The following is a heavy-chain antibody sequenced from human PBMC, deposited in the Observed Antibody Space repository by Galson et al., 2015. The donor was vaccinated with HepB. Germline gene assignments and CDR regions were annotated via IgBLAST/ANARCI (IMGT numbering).Heavy chain of an antibody. V-gene: IGHV1-2*02. J-gene: IGHJ4*02. CDR3: VSGPLREGYTQYDY. Sequence: SVKVSCKASGNTFSGYYMHWVRQTPGQGLEWMGRISPTSGDTILAQKFQGRVTMTRDTSIRTDYMELSSLRSDDTAVYYCVSGPLREGYTQYDYWGQGTLVTVSS. CDR1: GNTFSGYY. D-gene: IGHD5-24*01. CDR2: ISPTSGDT.